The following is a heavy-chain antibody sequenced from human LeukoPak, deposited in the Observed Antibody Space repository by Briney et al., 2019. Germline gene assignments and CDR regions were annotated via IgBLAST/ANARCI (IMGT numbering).Heavy chain of an antibody. CDR1: GYTFTSYG. CDR3: ATGGDSSGPSSYFDY. Sequence: ASVKVSCKASGYTFTSYGISWVRQAPGKGLEWMGGFDPEDGETIYAQKFQGRVTMTEDTSTDTAYMELSSQRSEDTAVYYCATGGDSSGPSSYFDYWGQGTLVTVSS. D-gene: IGHD3-22*01. V-gene: IGHV1-24*01. CDR2: FDPEDGET. J-gene: IGHJ4*02.